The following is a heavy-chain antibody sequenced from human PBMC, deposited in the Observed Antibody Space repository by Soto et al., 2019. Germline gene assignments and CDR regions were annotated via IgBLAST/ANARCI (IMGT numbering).Heavy chain of an antibody. J-gene: IGHJ6*04. Sequence: SETLSLTCTVSGGSISSGDYYWSWIRQPPGKGLEWIGYIYYSGSTYYNPSLKSRVTISVDTSKNQFSLKLSSVTAADTAVYYCARDNILGILYGGMDVWGEGTTVTVYS. CDR1: GGSISSGDYY. V-gene: IGHV4-30-4*01. CDR2: IYYSGST. CDR3: ARDNILGILYGGMDV. D-gene: IGHD3-3*01.